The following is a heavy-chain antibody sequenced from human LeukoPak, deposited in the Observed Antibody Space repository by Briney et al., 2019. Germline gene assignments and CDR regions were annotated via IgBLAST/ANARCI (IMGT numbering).Heavy chain of an antibody. D-gene: IGHD3-22*01. V-gene: IGHV3-23*01. CDR3: AKDRVSDYYDSSGYYDY. Sequence: GGSLRLSCAASGFTFSIYAMSWVRQAPGKGLEWVSAISGSGGSTYYADSVKGRFTISRDNSKNTLYLQMNSLRAEDTAVYYCAKDRVSDYYDSSGYYDYWGQGTLVTVSS. CDR1: GFTFSIYA. J-gene: IGHJ4*02. CDR2: ISGSGGST.